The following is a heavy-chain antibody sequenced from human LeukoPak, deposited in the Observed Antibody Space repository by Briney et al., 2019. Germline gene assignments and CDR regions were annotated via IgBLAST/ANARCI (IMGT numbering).Heavy chain of an antibody. Sequence: PGGSLRLSCAASGFTFSSYAMSWVRQAPGKGLEWVSAISGSGGSTYYADSVKGRFTISRDNSKNTLYLQMNSLRAEDTAVYYCAKDRGLWFGEFYYFDYWGQGTLVTVSS. V-gene: IGHV3-23*01. D-gene: IGHD3-10*01. CDR2: ISGSGGST. J-gene: IGHJ4*02. CDR1: GFTFSSYA. CDR3: AKDRGLWFGEFYYFDY.